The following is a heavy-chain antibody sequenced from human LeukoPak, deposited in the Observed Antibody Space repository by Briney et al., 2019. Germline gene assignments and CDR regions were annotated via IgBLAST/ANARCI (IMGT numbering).Heavy chain of an antibody. CDR3: ASLRYYDFWSGYYDYYGMDV. J-gene: IGHJ6*02. Sequence: ASVKVSCKASGYTFTSYDINWVRQATGQGLEWMGWMNPNSGNTGYAQKFQGRVTMTRNTSISTAYMELSSLRSEDTAVYYCASLRYYDFWSGYYDYYGMDVWGQGTTVTVSS. CDR1: GYTFTSYD. D-gene: IGHD3-3*01. CDR2: MNPNSGNT. V-gene: IGHV1-8*01.